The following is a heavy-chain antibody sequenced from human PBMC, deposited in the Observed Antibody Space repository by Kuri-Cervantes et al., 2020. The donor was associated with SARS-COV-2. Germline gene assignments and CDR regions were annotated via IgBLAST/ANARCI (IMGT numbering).Heavy chain of an antibody. D-gene: IGHD1-26*01. Sequence: LRLSCAVSGGSISSGGYSWSWIRQPPGKGLEWIGEINHSGSTNYNPSLKSRVTISVDTSKNQFSLKLSSVTAADTAVYYCATAPGFVGATKGGNWFDPWGQGTLVTVSS. J-gene: IGHJ5*02. V-gene: IGHV4-30-2*02. CDR3: ATAPGFVGATKGGNWFDP. CDR1: GGSISSGGYS. CDR2: INHSGST.